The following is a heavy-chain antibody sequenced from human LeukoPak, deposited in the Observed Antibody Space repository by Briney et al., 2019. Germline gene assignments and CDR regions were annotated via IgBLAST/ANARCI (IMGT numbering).Heavy chain of an antibody. J-gene: IGHJ6*02. V-gene: IGHV3-30-3*01. CDR1: GFTFSSYA. Sequence: GRSLRLSCAASGFTFSSYAMHWVRQAPGKGLEWVAVISYDGSNKYYADSVKGRFTISRDNSKNTLYLQMNSLRAEDTAVYYCASRVAATLYGMYVWGQGTTVTVSS. CDR2: ISYDGSNK. D-gene: IGHD2-15*01. CDR3: ASRVAATLYGMYV.